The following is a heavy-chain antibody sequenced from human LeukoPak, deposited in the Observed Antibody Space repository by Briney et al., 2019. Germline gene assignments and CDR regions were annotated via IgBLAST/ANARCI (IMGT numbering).Heavy chain of an antibody. Sequence: GGSLRLSCAASGFTFSSYAMSWVRQAPGKGLEWVSAISGSGGSTYYADSVKGRFTISRDNSKNTLYLQMNSLRAEDTAVYYCARDRRAAAGKLGTFDYWGQGTLVTVSS. V-gene: IGHV3-23*01. CDR1: GFTFSSYA. CDR2: ISGSGGST. D-gene: IGHD6-13*01. CDR3: ARDRRAAAGKLGTFDY. J-gene: IGHJ4*02.